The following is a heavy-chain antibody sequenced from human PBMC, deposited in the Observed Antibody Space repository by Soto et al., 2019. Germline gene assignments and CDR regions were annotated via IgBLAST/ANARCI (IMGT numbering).Heavy chain of an antibody. V-gene: IGHV4-59*01. CDR3: ASYRGALYFES. D-gene: IGHD3-16*01. CDR2: VFYGGT. Sequence: PSETLSLTCSVSGRPMSSNYWSWIRQSPDKGLEWLGYVFYGGTDYNPSLGGRVSMSVETSKSQFSLKLTSVTVADTAVYYCASYRGALYFESWGPGILVTVSS. CDR1: GRPMSSNY. J-gene: IGHJ4*02.